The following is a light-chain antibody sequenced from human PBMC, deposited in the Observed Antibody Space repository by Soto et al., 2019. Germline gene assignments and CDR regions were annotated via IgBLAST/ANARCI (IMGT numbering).Light chain of an antibody. Sequence: EIVMAQSQATLSVSPGERATLSCRASQSVNSNLAWYQQKPGQAPRLLIYGASTRATGIPARFSGSGFGTEFTLTISSLQSEDFAVYYCQQYKNWPLFAQGPRLK. CDR3: QQYKNWPL. CDR2: GAS. J-gene: IGKJ5*01. CDR1: QSVNSN. V-gene: IGKV3-15*01.